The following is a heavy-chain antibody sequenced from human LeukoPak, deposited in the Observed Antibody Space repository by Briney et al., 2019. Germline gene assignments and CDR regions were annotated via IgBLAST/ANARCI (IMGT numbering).Heavy chain of an antibody. Sequence: PSETLSLTCTVSGGSISSYYWSWIRQPAGKGLERIGRIYTSGSTNYNPSLKSRVTMSVDTSKNQFSLKLSSVTAADTAVYYCARSYCSSTSCYGDAFDIWGQGTMVTVSS. CDR3: ARSYCSSTSCYGDAFDI. V-gene: IGHV4-4*07. CDR2: IYTSGST. CDR1: GGSISSYY. D-gene: IGHD2-2*01. J-gene: IGHJ3*02.